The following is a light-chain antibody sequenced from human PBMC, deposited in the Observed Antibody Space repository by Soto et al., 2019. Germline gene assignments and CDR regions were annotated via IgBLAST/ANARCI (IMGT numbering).Light chain of an antibody. Sequence: QSALTQPRSVSGSPGQSVTISCTGTSSDVGGYNYVSLYQQHPGKAPKLIISDVNKRPSGVPDRFSGSKSGNTASLTISGLQAEDEADYYCCSYAGSYTLVLGGGTKLTVL. CDR3: CSYAGSYTLV. CDR2: DVN. J-gene: IGLJ3*02. CDR1: SSDVGGYNY. V-gene: IGLV2-11*01.